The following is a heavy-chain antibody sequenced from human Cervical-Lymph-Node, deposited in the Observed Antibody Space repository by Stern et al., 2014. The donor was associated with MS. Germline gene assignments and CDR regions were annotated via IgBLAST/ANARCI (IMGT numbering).Heavy chain of an antibody. CDR1: GGTFSSYA. Sequence: MQLVESGGEVKQPGSSVKVSCKTSGGTFSSYAIRWVRQAPGQGLEWMGGIIPVVGIANYAQKFQGRVTIIADRSTSTAYMELSSLISEDTTIYYCARGQQLVNGMDVWGQGTTVTVSS. J-gene: IGHJ6*02. D-gene: IGHD6-13*01. CDR2: IIPVVGIA. V-gene: IGHV1-69*17. CDR3: ARGQQLVNGMDV.